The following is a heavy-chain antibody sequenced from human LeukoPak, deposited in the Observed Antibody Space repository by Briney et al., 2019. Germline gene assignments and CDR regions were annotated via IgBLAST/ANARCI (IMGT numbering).Heavy chain of an antibody. V-gene: IGHV3-7*01. CDR3: AREEAAAGTLVYYYGMDV. J-gene: IGHJ6*02. Sequence: GGSLRLSCASPVFTFSSYWMSWVRQAPGKGLEGVANIKQDGSEKYYVDSVKGRFTISRDNAKNSLYLQMNSLRAEDTAVYYCAREEAAAGTLVYYYGMDVWGQGTTVTDSS. CDR2: IKQDGSEK. CDR1: VFTFSSYW. D-gene: IGHD6-13*01.